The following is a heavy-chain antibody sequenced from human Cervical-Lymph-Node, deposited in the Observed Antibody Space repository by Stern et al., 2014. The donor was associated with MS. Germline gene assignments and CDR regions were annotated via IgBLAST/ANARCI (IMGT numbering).Heavy chain of an antibody. CDR1: GFTFSDYY. J-gene: IGHJ4*02. D-gene: IGHD3-9*01. V-gene: IGHV3-11*01. CDR2: ITRSGSTI. CDR3: ARQYYDVLTGYLHFEN. Sequence: VQLVESGGGLVKPGGSLRLSCAASGFTFSDYYLSWIRQAPGKGLEWLSYITRSGSTIHYADSVKGRFTISRDNAKSSLYLQMNSLRAEDTAVYYCARQYYDVLTGYLHFENWGQGTLVTVSS.